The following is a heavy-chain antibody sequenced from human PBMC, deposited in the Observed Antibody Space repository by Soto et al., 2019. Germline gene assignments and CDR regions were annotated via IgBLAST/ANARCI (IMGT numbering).Heavy chain of an antibody. CDR1: GYTFTSYA. V-gene: IGHV1-3*01. D-gene: IGHD3-3*01. CDR2: INAGNGNT. Sequence: ASLKVSCKASGYTFTSYAMHWVRQAPGQRLEWMGWINAGNGNTKYSQKFQGRVTITRDTSASTAYMELSSLRPEDTAVYYCARGRDFWSGYSHYYYYMDVWGKGTTVTVSS. J-gene: IGHJ6*03. CDR3: ARGRDFWSGYSHYYYYMDV.